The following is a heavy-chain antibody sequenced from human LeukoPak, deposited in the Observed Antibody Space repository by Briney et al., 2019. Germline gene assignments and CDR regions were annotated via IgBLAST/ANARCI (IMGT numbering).Heavy chain of an antibody. CDR3: ARRKRTVADTDAFDI. Sequence: GESLKISCKGSGYSFTSYWIGWVRQMSGKGLEWMGIIYPGDSDTRYSPSFQGQVTISADKSISTAYLQWSSLKASDTAMYYCARRKRTVADTDAFDIWGQGTMITVSS. V-gene: IGHV5-51*01. CDR1: GYSFTSYW. J-gene: IGHJ3*02. CDR2: IYPGDSDT. D-gene: IGHD6-19*01.